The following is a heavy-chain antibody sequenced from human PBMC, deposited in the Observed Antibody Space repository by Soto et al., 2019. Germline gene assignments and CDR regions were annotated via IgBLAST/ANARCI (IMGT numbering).Heavy chain of an antibody. CDR2: IYYSGST. CDR3: ASPKIAFYNWFDP. D-gene: IGHD3-3*02. J-gene: IGHJ5*02. V-gene: IGHV4-39*01. CDR1: GGTIRSSSYY. Sequence: PSETLSLTCTVSGGTIRSSSYYWGWIRQPPGKGLEWIGSIYYSGSTYYNPSLKGRVTISVDTSKNQFSLKLSSVTAADTAVYYCASPKIAFYNWFDPWGQGTLVTVSS.